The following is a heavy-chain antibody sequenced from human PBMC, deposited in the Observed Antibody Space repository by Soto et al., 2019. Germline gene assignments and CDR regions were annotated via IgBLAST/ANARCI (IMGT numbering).Heavy chain of an antibody. Sequence: QVQLVQSGAEVKKPGSSVKVSCKASGGTFSSYAISWVRQAPGQGLEWMGGIIPIFGTANYAQKFQGRVTITADESTSTAYMELSSLRSEDTAVYYCARERGSYYYDCSGYYRPFDPWGHGTLVTVSS. CDR3: ARERGSYYYDCSGYYRPFDP. D-gene: IGHD3-22*01. CDR1: GGTFSSYA. CDR2: IIPIFGTA. J-gene: IGHJ5*02. V-gene: IGHV1-69*01.